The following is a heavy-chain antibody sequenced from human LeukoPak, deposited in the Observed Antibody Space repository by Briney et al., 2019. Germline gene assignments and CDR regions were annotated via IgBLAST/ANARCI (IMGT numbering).Heavy chain of an antibody. CDR1: GFTFSSYS. Sequence: GGSLRLSCAASGFTFSSYSMNWVRQAPGKGLEWVSSISSSSSYIYYADSVKGRFTISRDNAKNSLYLQMNSLRAEDTAVYYCAREGYDDSSGYPFDYWGQGTLVTVSS. CDR3: AREGYDDSSGYPFDY. V-gene: IGHV3-21*01. D-gene: IGHD3-22*01. CDR2: ISSSSSYI. J-gene: IGHJ4*02.